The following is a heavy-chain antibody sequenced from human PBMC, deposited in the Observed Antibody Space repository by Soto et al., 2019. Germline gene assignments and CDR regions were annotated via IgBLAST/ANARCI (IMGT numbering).Heavy chain of an antibody. CDR1: GYKLTDYA. Sequence: QVQLGQSGAEVKRPGASVKISCKASGYKLTDYALHWVRQAPGQTLEWMGWISAGSGNTDYSQNFQGRVSITRDTSASTVYMELSSLRSEDTAIYYCVRALIPGARPGWFDPWGQGTLVTVSS. V-gene: IGHV1-3*01. D-gene: IGHD6-6*01. CDR2: ISAGSGNT. CDR3: VRALIPGARPGWFDP. J-gene: IGHJ5*02.